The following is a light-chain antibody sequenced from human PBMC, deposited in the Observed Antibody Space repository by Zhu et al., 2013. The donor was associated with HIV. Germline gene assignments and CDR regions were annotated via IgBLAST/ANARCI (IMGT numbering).Light chain of an antibody. CDR2: EVS. V-gene: IGLV2-14*01. CDR1: SSDVGGYNY. J-gene: IGLJ3*02. Sequence: QSALTQPASVSGSPGQSITISCTGTSSDVGGYNYVSWYQQHPGKAPKLMIYEVSNRPSGVSDRFSGSKSGNTASLTLSGLQAEDEADYYCCSYTSSNTWVFGGGTKLTVL. CDR3: CSYTSSNTWV.